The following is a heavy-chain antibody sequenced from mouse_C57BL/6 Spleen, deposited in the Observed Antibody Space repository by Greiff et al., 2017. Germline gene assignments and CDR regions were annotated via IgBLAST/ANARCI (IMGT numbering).Heavy chain of an antibody. CDR1: GYTFTDHT. J-gene: IGHJ2*01. CDR3: AREALSYDYDVLFDY. Sequence: VKLVESDAELVKPGASVKISCKVSGYTFTDHTIHWMKQRPEQGLEWIGYIYPRDGSTKYNEKFKGKATLTADKSSSTAYMQLNSLTSEDSAVYFCAREALSYDYDVLFDYWGQGTTLTVSS. V-gene: IGHV1-78*01. CDR2: IYPRDGST. D-gene: IGHD2-4*01.